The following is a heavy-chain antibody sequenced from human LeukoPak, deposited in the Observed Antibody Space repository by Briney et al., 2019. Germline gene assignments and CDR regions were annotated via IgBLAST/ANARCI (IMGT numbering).Heavy chain of an antibody. V-gene: IGHV4-61*01. CDR1: GVSSSSSSYY. CDR2: IYYSGST. Sequence: SETLSLTCTVSGVSSSSSSYYWGWIRQPPGKGLEWIGYIYYSGSTNYNPSLKSRVTISVDTSKNQFSLKLSSVTAADTAVYYCAREVPGYSYGYYYYYMDVWGKGTTVTVSS. D-gene: IGHD5-18*01. J-gene: IGHJ6*03. CDR3: AREVPGYSYGYYYYYMDV.